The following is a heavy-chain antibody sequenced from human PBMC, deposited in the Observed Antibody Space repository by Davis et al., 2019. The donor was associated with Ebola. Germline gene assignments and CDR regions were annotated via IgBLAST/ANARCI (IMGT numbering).Heavy chain of an antibody. Sequence: SETLSLTCTVSGGSISSYYWSWIRQPPGKGLEWIGEINHSGSTNYNPSLKSRVTISVDTSKNQFSLKLSSVAAADTAVYYCARGRITRLVVVTARYYYAVDVWGKGTTVTVSS. V-gene: IGHV4-34*01. CDR1: GGSISSYY. J-gene: IGHJ6*04. CDR2: INHSGST. CDR3: ARGRITRLVVVTARYYYAVDV. D-gene: IGHD2-21*02.